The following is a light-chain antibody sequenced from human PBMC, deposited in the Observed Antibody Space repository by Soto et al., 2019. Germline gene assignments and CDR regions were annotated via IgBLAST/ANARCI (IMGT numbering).Light chain of an antibody. J-gene: IGLJ1*01. Sequence: QSALTQPASVSGSPGQSITISCTGTSSDVGSYNLVSWYQQHSGKAPKLMIYEVSKRPSGVSNRFSGSKSGNTASLTISGLRAEDEADYYCCSYAGSSTYVFGTGTKLTVL. CDR2: EVS. CDR3: CSYAGSSTYV. CDR1: SSDVGSYNL. V-gene: IGLV2-23*02.